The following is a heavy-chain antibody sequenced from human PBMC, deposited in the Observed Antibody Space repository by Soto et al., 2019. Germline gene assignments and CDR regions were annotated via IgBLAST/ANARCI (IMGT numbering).Heavy chain of an antibody. J-gene: IGHJ6*02. Sequence: GGSLRLSCAASGFPFSIDWMSWVRQAPGKGLEWVANIKQDGSEKYYVDSVKGRFTISRDNANNSLYLQMNSLRAEDTAVYYCARAHPYSGFRYVMDVWGQGTTVTVSS. D-gene: IGHD3-10*01. CDR2: IKQDGSEK. CDR1: GFPFSIDW. CDR3: ARAHPYSGFRYVMDV. V-gene: IGHV3-7*01.